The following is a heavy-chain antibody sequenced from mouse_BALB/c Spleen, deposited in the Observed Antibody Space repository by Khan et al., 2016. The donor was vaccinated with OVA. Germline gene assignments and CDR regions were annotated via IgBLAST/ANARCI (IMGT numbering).Heavy chain of an antibody. V-gene: IGHV5-6*01. Sequence: EVELVQSGGDLVKPGGSLKLSCAASGFTFSNYGMSWVRQTPDKRLEWVATVSSGSHYTNYPDDVKGRFAISRDNAKNTLYLQMNSLKSEDTAMVYYASIAYHYDSEGFAYWGQGTLVTVSA. D-gene: IGHD1-1*01. CDR1: GFTFSNYG. J-gene: IGHJ3*01. CDR2: VSSGSHYT. CDR3: ASIAYHYDSEGFAY.